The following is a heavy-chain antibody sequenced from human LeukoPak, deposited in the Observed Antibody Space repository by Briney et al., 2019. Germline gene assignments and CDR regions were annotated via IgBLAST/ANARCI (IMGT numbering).Heavy chain of an antibody. CDR1: GFTFSSYS. CDR2: ISSSSSAI. V-gene: IGHV3-48*01. D-gene: IGHD5-12*01. J-gene: IGHJ2*01. Sequence: PGGSLRLSCAASGFTFSSYSMNWVRQAPGKGLEWVSYISSSSSAIYYADSVKGRFTISRDNAKNSLYLQMNSLRAEDTAVYYCARELGYSGYESNWYFDLWGRGTLVTVSS. CDR3: ARELGYSGYESNWYFDL.